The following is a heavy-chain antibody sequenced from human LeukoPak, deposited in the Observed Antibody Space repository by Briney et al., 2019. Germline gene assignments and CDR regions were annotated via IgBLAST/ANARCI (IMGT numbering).Heavy chain of an antibody. Sequence: SQTLSLTCTVSGGSISSGGYYWSWIRQPPGKGLEWIGYIYHSGSTYYNPSLKSRVTISVDKSKNQFSLKLSSVTAADTAVYYCARDGIAAEDGGASMAFDIWGQGTMVTVSS. CDR2: IYHSGST. CDR3: ARDGIAAEDGGASMAFDI. V-gene: IGHV4-30-2*01. J-gene: IGHJ3*02. D-gene: IGHD6-13*01. CDR1: GGSISSGGYY.